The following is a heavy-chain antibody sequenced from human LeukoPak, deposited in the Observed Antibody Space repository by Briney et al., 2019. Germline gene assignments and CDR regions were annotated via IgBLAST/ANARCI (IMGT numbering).Heavy chain of an antibody. J-gene: IGHJ4*02. V-gene: IGHV4-59*01. CDR2: IYYSGIT. CDR1: GGSISRYY. D-gene: IGHD6-13*01. Sequence: SETLSLTCTVSGGSISRYYWSWIRQPPGNGLGWIGYIYYSGITNYNPSLMSRVTISVDTSKNQFSLKLSSVTAADTAVYYCARAEAAVLDHWGQGTLVTVSS. CDR3: ARAEAAVLDH.